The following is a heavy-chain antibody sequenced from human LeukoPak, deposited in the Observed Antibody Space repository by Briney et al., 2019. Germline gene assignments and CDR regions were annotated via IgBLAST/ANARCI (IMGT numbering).Heavy chain of an antibody. CDR2: ISAYNGNT. V-gene: IGHV1-18*01. D-gene: IGHD4-17*01. CDR1: GYTFTSYG. J-gene: IGHJ4*02. CDR3: ARDLFAEVTTTEFDY. Sequence: ASVKVSCKASGYTFTSYGISWVRQAPGQGLEWMGWISAYNGNTNYAQKLQGRVTMTKDTSTSTVYMELNSLRSEDTAVYYCARDLFAEVTTTEFDYWGQGTLVTVSS.